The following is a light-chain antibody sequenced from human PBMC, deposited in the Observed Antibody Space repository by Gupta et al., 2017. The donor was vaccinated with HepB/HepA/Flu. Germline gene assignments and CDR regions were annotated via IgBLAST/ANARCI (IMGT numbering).Light chain of an antibody. CDR3: QQRSNWPLT. V-gene: IGKV3-11*01. CDR1: QSVSRY. CDR2: DAS. Sequence: EIVLTQSPVTLSLSPGERATLSCRASQSVSRYLAWYQQKPGQPPSLLVFDASNRATGVPARFSGSGSETDFTLTISSLEPEDFAVYYCQQRSNWPLTFGGGTRVEIK. J-gene: IGKJ4*01.